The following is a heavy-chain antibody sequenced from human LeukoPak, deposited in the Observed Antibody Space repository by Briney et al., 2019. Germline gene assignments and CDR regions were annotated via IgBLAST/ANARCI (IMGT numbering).Heavy chain of an antibody. D-gene: IGHD3-9*01. V-gene: IGHV3-48*04. CDR3: ARGSSPYYDILTGYSNFDY. CDR2: ISSGGSII. CDR1: GFTISSYW. J-gene: IGHJ4*02. Sequence: GGSLRLSCAASGFTISSYWMNWVRQAPGKGLEWVSHISSGGSIIYYADSVKGRFTISRDNTKNSLYLQMNSLRAEDTAVYYCARGSSPYYDILTGYSNFDYWGQGTLVTVSS.